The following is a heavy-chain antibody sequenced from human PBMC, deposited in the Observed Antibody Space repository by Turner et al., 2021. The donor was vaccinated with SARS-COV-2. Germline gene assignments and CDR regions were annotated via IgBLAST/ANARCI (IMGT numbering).Heavy chain of an antibody. CDR2: ISASGGDT. D-gene: IGHD2-2*01. V-gene: IGHV3-23*01. J-gene: IGHJ4*02. CDR1: GFTFINFA. CDR3: AADCTSASCYSRNADY. Sequence: EVQLLESGGGLLQPGGSLRLSCAASGFTFINFAMTWARQPPGRGLEWVSAISASGGDTHYADSVKGRFTISRDNSKSTLYLQVNSLRAEDTAMYYCAADCTSASCYSRNADYWGQGTLVTVSS.